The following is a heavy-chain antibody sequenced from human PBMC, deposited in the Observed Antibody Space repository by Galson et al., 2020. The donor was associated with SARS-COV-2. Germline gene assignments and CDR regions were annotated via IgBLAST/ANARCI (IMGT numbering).Heavy chain of an antibody. CDR2: ISGSGGST. CDR1: GFTFSSYA. J-gene: IGHJ4*02. V-gene: IGHV3-23*01. CDR3: AKDREDIVVVVTVPDFDY. Sequence: PGGSLRLSCAASGFTFSSYAMSWVRQAPGKGLEWVSAISGSGGSTYYADSVKGRFTISRDNSKNTLYLQMNSLRAEDTAVYYCAKDREDIVVVVTVPDFDYWGQGTLVTVSS. D-gene: IGHD2-15*01.